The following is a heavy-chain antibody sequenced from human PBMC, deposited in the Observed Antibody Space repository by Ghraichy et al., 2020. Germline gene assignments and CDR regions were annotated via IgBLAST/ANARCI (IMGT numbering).Heavy chain of an antibody. CDR3: ANSLYCSGGSCYSAPGY. J-gene: IGHJ4*02. V-gene: IGHV1-69*13. Sequence: SVKVSCKASGGTFSSYAISWVRQAPGQGLEWMGGIIPIFGTANYAQKFQGRVTITADESTSTAYMELSSLRSEDTAVYYCANSLYCSGGSCYSAPGYWGQGTLVTVSS. CDR2: IIPIFGTA. D-gene: IGHD2-15*01. CDR1: GGTFSSYA.